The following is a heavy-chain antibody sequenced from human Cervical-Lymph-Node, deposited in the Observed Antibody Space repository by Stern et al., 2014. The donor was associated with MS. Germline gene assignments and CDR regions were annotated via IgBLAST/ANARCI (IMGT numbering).Heavy chain of an antibody. D-gene: IGHD5-18*01. J-gene: IGHJ4*02. V-gene: IGHV3-11*01. CDR3: AIQIRGYSHDSY. CDR2: ISPTGSDT. CDR1: GFIFSDSY. Sequence: VQLVESGGGLVKHGGSLRLSCAASGFIFSDSYMSWIRQAPGKGPERGSYISPTGSDTPYADSVKGRLTISRDKPQSARYRAMHILRAEDTAVYYCAIQIRGYSHDSYWGQGILVTVSS.